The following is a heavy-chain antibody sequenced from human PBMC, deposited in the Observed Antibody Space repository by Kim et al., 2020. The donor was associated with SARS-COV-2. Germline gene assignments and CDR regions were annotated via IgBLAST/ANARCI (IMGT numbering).Heavy chain of an antibody. V-gene: IGHV3-21*01. CDR1: GFTFSSYS. CDR2: ISSSSSYI. D-gene: IGHD2-2*01. CDR3: ARELVVVPAAMWYGMDV. Sequence: GGSLRLSCAASGFTFSSYSMNWVRQAPGKGLEWVSSISSSSSYIYYADSVKGRFTISRDNAKNSLYLQMNSLRAEDTAVYYCARELVVVPAAMWYGMDVWGQGTTVTVSS. J-gene: IGHJ6*02.